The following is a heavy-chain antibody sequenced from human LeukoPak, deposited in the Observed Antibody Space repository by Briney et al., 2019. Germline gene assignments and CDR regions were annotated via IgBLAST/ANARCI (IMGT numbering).Heavy chain of an antibody. CDR2: IYYSGST. J-gene: IGHJ4*02. V-gene: IGHV4-31*03. Sequence: SETLSLTCTVSGGSITSGGYYWSWIRQHPGKGLEWIGYIYYSGSTYYNPSLKSRVTISVDTSKNQFSLKLNSVTAADTAVYYCARESIAAASDSWGQGTLVTVSS. CDR1: GGSITSGGYY. D-gene: IGHD6-13*01. CDR3: ARESIAAASDS.